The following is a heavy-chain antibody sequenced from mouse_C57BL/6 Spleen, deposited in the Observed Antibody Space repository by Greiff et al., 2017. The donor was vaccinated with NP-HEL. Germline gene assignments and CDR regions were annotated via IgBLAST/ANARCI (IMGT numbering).Heavy chain of an antibody. D-gene: IGHD2-5*01. CDR3: ARRGYSNPYYYAMDY. CDR1: GYTFTDYY. Sequence: EVQLQQSGPVLVKPGASVKMSCKASGYTFTDYYMNWVKQSHGKSLEWIGVINPYNGGTSYNQKFKGKATLTVDKSSSTAYMELNSLTSEDSAVYYCARRGYSNPYYYAMDYWGQGTSVTVSS. CDR2: INPYNGGT. V-gene: IGHV1-19*01. J-gene: IGHJ4*01.